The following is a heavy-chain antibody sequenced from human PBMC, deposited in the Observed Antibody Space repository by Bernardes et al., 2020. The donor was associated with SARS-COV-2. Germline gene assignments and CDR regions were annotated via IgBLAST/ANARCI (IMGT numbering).Heavy chain of an antibody. CDR3: PRGDSYGINDGFDV. CDR2: VNQSGTA. V-gene: IGHV4-34*01. Sequence: SETLSLTCGVYGGSLSYYYWHWIRQSPEKGLEWIGEVNQSGTAKYSPSLRTRVTISVDMSKNQFSLRLTSLTAADTSFYYCPRGDSYGINDGFDVWGRGTAVTVS. J-gene: IGHJ6*02. D-gene: IGHD5-18*01. CDR1: GGSLSYYY.